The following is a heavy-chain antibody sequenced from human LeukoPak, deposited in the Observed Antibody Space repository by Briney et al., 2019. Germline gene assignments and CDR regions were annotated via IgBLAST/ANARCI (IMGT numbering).Heavy chain of an antibody. V-gene: IGHV5-51*01. J-gene: IGHJ4*02. CDR1: GYSFTSYW. CDR3: ARQPSGGDGKRHFDY. Sequence: GESLKISCKGSGYSFTSYWIGWVRQMPGKGLEWMGIIYPGDSDTRYSPSFQGRVTISADKSITTAYLQWTSLKASDTGMYYCARQPSGGDGKRHFDYWGQGTLVTVSS. CDR2: IYPGDSDT. D-gene: IGHD2-21*01.